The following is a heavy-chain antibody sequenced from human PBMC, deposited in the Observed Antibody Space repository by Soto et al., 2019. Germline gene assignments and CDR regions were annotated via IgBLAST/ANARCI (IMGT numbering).Heavy chain of an antibody. Sequence: QVPLVQSGAEVKKPGSSVTVSCKASGGTFSSYAIHWVRQAPGQGPAWMGGIIPMYGPAKYAQRAQGRVTITADVSSITVYMQLFSLSSQDTAFYYCARVTSMVRGVIDNWFDPWGHGTLVTVSS. CDR3: ARVTSMVRGVIDNWFDP. V-gene: IGHV1-69*01. D-gene: IGHD3-10*01. CDR2: IIPMYGPA. CDR1: GGTFSSYA. J-gene: IGHJ5*02.